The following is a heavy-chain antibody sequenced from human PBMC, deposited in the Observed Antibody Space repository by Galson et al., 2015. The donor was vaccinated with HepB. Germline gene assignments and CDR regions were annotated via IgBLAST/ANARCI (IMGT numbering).Heavy chain of an antibody. D-gene: IGHD5-18*01. CDR1: GFTFSSYG. Sequence: SLRLSCAASGFTFSSYGMHWVRQAPGKGLEWVAVISYDGSNKYYADSVKGRFTISRDNSKNTLYLQMNSLRAEDTAVYYCAKDRLGGYSYGYFDYWGQGTLVTVSS. V-gene: IGHV3-30*18. CDR2: ISYDGSNK. J-gene: IGHJ4*02. CDR3: AKDRLGGYSYGYFDY.